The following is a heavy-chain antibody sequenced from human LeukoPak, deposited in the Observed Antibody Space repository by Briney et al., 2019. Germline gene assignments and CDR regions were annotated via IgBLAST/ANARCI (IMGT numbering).Heavy chain of an antibody. CDR2: ISSSSSYI. V-gene: IGHV3-21*01. J-gene: IGHJ6*04. CDR1: GSTFSSYS. D-gene: IGHD2-15*01. Sequence: GGSLRLSCAASGSTFSSYSMNWVRQAPGKGLEWVSSISSSSSYIYYADSVKGRFTISRDNAKNSLYLQMNSLRAEDTAVYYCARDEDSTYYYYGMDVWGKGTTVTVSS. CDR3: ARDEDSTYYYYGMDV.